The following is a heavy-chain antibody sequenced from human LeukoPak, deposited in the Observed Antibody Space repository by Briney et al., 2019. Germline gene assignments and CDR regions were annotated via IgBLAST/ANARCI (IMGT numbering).Heavy chain of an antibody. CDR3: VRDYSNSWAYRN. CDR1: GFTFTTYA. D-gene: IGHD6-13*01. CDR2: ISGSGTST. V-gene: IGHV3-23*01. J-gene: IGHJ4*02. Sequence: PGGSLRLSCAVSGFTFTTYAMTWVRQAPGKGLEWVSAISGSGTSTYYADSVKGRFTISRDNSKNTLYLQMNSLRAEDTAVYYCVRDYSNSWAYRNWGQGTLVTVSS.